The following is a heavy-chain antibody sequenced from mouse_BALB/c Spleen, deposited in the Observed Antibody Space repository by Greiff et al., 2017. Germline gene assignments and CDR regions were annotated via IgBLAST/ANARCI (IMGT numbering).Heavy chain of an antibody. CDR3: ARGYGNYGWYFDV. Sequence: EVQLQQSGPELVKPGASVKISCKASGYTFTDYNMHWVKQSHGKSLAWIGYIYPYNGGTGYNQKFKSKATLTVDNSSSTAYMELRSLTSEDSAVYYCARGYGNYGWYFDVWGAGTTVTDSS. J-gene: IGHJ1*01. CDR2: IYPYNGGT. V-gene: IGHV1S29*02. D-gene: IGHD2-10*02. CDR1: GYTFTDYN.